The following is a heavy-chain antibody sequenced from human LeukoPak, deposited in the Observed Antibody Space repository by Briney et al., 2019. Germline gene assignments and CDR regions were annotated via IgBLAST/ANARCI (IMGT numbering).Heavy chain of an antibody. D-gene: IGHD3-9*01. CDR2: ISSSSSYI. CDR1: GFTFSSYS. V-gene: IGHV3-21*01. Sequence: GGSLRLSCAASGFTFSSYSMNWVRQASGKGLEWVSSISSSSSYIYYADSVKGRFTISRDNAKNSLYLQMNSLRAEDTAVYYCARDGVLYYDILTGYSGYYYYGMDVWGKGTTVTVSS. J-gene: IGHJ6*04. CDR3: ARDGVLYYDILTGYSGYYYYGMDV.